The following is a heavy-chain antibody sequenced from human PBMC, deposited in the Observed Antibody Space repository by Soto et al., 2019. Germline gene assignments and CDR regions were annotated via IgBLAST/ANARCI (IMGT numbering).Heavy chain of an antibody. D-gene: IGHD6-13*01. Sequence: LSLTCTVSGGSISSGGYYWSWIRRHPGKGLEWIGYIYYSGSTYYNPSLKSRVTISVDTSKNQFSLKLSSVTAADTAVYYCARDSGSSWYADATFDIWGQGTMVTVSS. CDR1: GGSISSGGYY. CDR2: IYYSGST. V-gene: IGHV4-31*03. CDR3: ARDSGSSWYADATFDI. J-gene: IGHJ3*02.